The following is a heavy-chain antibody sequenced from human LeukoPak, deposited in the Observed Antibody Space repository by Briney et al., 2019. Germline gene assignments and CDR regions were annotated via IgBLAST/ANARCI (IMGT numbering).Heavy chain of an antibody. J-gene: IGHJ4*02. CDR3: ARVGSGYYHYDY. D-gene: IGHD3-3*01. CDR2: ISSSSSYI. CDR1: GFTFSSYS. V-gene: IGHV3-21*01. Sequence: GGSLRLSCAASGFTFSSYSMNWVRQAPGKGLEWVSSISSSSSYIYYADSLKGRFTISRDNAKNSLYLQMNSLRAEDTAVYYCARVGSGYYHYDYWGQGTLVTVSS.